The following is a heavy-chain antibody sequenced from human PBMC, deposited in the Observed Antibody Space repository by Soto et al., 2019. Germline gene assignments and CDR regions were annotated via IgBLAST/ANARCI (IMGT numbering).Heavy chain of an antibody. Sequence: QVQLVQSRAEVKKPGASVKVSCKASRYTFTSYGISWVRQAPGQGHEWMGWISAYNGNTNYAQKLQGRVTMTTDTSTSTAYMELRSLRSDDTAVYYCVVAAQPYYFDYWGQGTLVTVSS. CDR2: ISAYNGNT. CDR1: RYTFTSYG. V-gene: IGHV1-18*01. D-gene: IGHD2-15*01. CDR3: VVAAQPYYFDY. J-gene: IGHJ4*02.